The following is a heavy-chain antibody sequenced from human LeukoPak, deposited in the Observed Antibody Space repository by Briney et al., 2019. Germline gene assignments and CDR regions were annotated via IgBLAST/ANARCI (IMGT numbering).Heavy chain of an antibody. CDR2: IYHSGST. Sequence: SQTLSLTCTVSGGSISSGGYYWSWIRQPPGKGLEWIGYIYHSGSTYYNPSLKSRVTISVDRSKNQFSLKLSSVTAADTAVYYCAKGPIYYYYMDVWGKGTTVTVSS. V-gene: IGHV4-30-2*01. CDR1: GGSISSGGYY. J-gene: IGHJ6*03. CDR3: AKGPIYYYYMDV.